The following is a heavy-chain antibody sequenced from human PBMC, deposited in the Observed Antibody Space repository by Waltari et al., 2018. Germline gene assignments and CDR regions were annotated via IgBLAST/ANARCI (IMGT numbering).Heavy chain of an antibody. V-gene: IGHV1-69*08. Sequence: QVQLVQSGAEVKKPGSSVKVSCKASGGTVSSYTINWVRQAPGQGIEWMGRVIPILGISNYAQKVQGRVTITADKSTSTAYMELSSLRSEDTAVYYCAREKLPMGHNWFDPWGQGTLVTVSS. CDR1: GGTVSSYT. CDR3: AREKLPMGHNWFDP. J-gene: IGHJ5*02. CDR2: VIPILGIS. D-gene: IGHD1-26*01.